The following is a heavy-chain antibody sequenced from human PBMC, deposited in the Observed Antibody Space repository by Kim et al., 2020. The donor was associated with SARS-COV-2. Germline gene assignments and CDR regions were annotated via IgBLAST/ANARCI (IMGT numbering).Heavy chain of an antibody. V-gene: IGHV3-30-3*01. CDR3: ARVRGDGSGWYLYYFDY. CDR2: ISYDGSNK. D-gene: IGHD6-19*01. CDR1: GFTFSSYA. Sequence: GGSLRLSCAASGFTFSSYAMHWVRQAPGKGLEWVAVISYDGSNKYYADSVKGRFTISRDNSKNTLYLQMNSLRAEDMAVYYCARVRGDGSGWYLYYFDY. J-gene: IGHJ4*01.